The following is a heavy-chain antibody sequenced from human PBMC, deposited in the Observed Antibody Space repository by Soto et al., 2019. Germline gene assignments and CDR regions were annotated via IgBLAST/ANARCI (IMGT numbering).Heavy chain of an antibody. CDR3: ARDNPGFCSSTSCYNPYYYYYGMDV. V-gene: IGHV4-34*01. CDR2: INHSGST. Sequence: SETLSLTCAVYGGSFSGYYCSWIRQPPGKGLEWIGEINHSGSTNYNPSLKSRVTISVDTSKNQFSLKLSSVTAADTAVYYCARDNPGFCSSTSCYNPYYYYYGMDVWGQGTTVTVSS. J-gene: IGHJ6*02. CDR1: GGSFSGYY. D-gene: IGHD2-2*02.